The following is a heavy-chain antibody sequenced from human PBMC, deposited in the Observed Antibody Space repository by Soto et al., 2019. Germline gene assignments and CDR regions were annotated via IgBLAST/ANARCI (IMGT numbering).Heavy chain of an antibody. Sequence: SETLSLTCTVSGGSVSSGSYYWSWIRQPPGKGLEWIGYIYYSGSTNYNPSLKSRVTISVDTSKNQFSLKLSSVTAADTAVYYCARDIDGLDYWGQGTLVTVSS. D-gene: IGHD2-15*01. CDR3: ARDIDGLDY. CDR1: GGSVSSGSYY. J-gene: IGHJ4*02. CDR2: IYYSGST. V-gene: IGHV4-61*01.